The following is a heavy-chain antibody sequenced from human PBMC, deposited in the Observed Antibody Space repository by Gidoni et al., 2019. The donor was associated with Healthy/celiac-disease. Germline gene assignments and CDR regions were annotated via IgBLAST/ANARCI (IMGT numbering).Heavy chain of an antibody. CDR2: IDWDDDK. CDR3: ARTTSTIFGVVSHYYYYGMDV. V-gene: IGHV2-70*01. D-gene: IGHD3-3*01. J-gene: IGHJ6*02. Sequence: QVTLRESGPALVKPTQTLTLTCTFSGFSLSTSGMCVSWIRQPPGKALEWLALIDWDDDKYYSTSLKTRLTISKDTSKNQVVLTMTNMDPVDTATYYCARTTSTIFGVVSHYYYYGMDVWGQGTTVTVSS. CDR1: GFSLSTSGMC.